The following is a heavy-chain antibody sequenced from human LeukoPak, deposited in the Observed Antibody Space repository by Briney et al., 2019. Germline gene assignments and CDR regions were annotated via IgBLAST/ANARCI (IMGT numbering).Heavy chain of an antibody. CDR2: INHSGST. CDR3: ARGGAYYDFWSGYRCWFDP. V-gene: IGHV4-34*01. CDR1: GGSFSGYY. Sequence: SETLSLTCAVYGGSFSGYYWSWIRQPPGKGLEWIGEINHSGSTNYNPSLKSRVTISVDTSKNQFSLKLSSVTAADTAVYYCARGGAYYDFWSGYRCWFDPWGQGTLVTVSS. D-gene: IGHD3-3*01. J-gene: IGHJ5*02.